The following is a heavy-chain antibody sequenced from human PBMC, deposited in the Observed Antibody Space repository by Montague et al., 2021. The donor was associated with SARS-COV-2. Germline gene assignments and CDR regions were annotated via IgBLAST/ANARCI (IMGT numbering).Heavy chain of an antibody. CDR1: GGSISSSTYY. D-gene: IGHD6-25*01. CDR3: ARRLGGSGWLDY. Sequence: SETLSLTCTVSGGSISSSTYYWAWIRQPPGKGLEWIGSIYYRGSTYYNPSLKSRVFISVDTSKKQLSLTLTSVTAADTAVYYCARRLGGSGWLDYWGQGTLVTVSS. J-gene: IGHJ4*02. CDR2: IYYRGST. V-gene: IGHV4-39*01.